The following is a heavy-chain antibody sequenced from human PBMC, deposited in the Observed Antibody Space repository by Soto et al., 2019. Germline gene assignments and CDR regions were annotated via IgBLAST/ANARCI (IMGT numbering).Heavy chain of an antibody. Sequence: ETLSLTCTVSGGSITSDYWSWIRQPPGKGLEWIGYIYYSGSTNYNPSLKSRVTISVDTSKNQFSLKLSSVTAADTAVYYCARHSLPGYFDWLSLYFDYWGQGTLVTVSS. CDR1: GGSITSDY. D-gene: IGHD3-9*01. CDR2: IYYSGST. J-gene: IGHJ4*02. CDR3: ARHSLPGYFDWLSLYFDY. V-gene: IGHV4-59*08.